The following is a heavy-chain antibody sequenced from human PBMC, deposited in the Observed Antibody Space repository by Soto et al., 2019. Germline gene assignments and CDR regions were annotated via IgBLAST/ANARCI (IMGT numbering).Heavy chain of an antibody. Sequence: QVQLVQSGAEVKKPGASVKVSCKASEFTFTSYAMHWVRQAPGQRLEWMGWINADNGNTKYSQKFQGRVTFTRDTSVTTAYRDVSSLRSEDTAVYFCARVSPGGDSVFDWDFDLWGRGTLGTVSS. CDR1: EFTFTSYA. J-gene: IGHJ2*01. CDR3: ARVSPGGDSVFDWDFDL. CDR2: INADNGNT. D-gene: IGHD2-21*02. V-gene: IGHV1-3*01.